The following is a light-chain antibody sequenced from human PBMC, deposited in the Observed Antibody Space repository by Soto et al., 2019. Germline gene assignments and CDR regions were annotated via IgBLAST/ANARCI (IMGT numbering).Light chain of an antibody. J-gene: IGLJ1*01. CDR3: CSYTSSNSMV. V-gene: IGLV2-14*01. CDR1: SSDVGGYNY. Sequence: ALTQPASVSGSPGQSITISCTGTSSDVGGYNYVSWYQQHPGKAPKLIVYEVTNRPSGVSNRFSGSKSGNTASLTISGLQAEDEADYSCCSYTSSNSMVFGTGTKVTVL. CDR2: EVT.